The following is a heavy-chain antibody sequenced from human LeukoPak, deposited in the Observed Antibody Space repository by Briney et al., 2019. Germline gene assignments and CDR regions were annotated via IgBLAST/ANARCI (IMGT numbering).Heavy chain of an antibody. Sequence: SETLSLTCTVSGGSVSSSIYYWGWIRQPPGKGLEWIGSIYYSGSTSYNPSLKSRVTISVDTCKNQFSLKLTSVTAADTAVYYCASRNDILTGYVFDFWGQGTLVTVSS. J-gene: IGHJ4*02. CDR1: GGSVSSSIYY. CDR2: IYYSGST. V-gene: IGHV4-39*01. CDR3: ASRNDILTGYVFDF. D-gene: IGHD3-9*01.